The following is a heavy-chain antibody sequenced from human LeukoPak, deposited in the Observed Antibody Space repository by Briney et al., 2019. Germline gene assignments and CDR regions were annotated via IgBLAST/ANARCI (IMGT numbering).Heavy chain of an antibody. CDR3: ARHDPGWFDT. D-gene: IGHD7-27*01. CDR1: GGSISSSY. V-gene: IGHV4-59*08. J-gene: IGHJ5*02. CDR2: IHYSGST. Sequence: PSETLSLTCTVSGGSISSSYWSWIRQPPGKGLEWIGYIHYSGSTNYNPSLKSRPTISVDTSKAHSSLKLSSATATDTAAYYCARHDPGWFDTWGQGTLVTVSS.